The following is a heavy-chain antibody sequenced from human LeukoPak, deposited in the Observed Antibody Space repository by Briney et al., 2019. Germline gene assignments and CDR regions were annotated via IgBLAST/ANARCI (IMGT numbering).Heavy chain of an antibody. D-gene: IGHD1-20*01. CDR3: ARAARRCITGTTGSYYYYGMDV. CDR2: INPSGGST. Sequence: ASVKVSCKASGYTFTSYYMHWVRQAPGQGLEWMGIINPSGGSTSYAQKFQGRVTMTRDTSTSTVYMELSSLRSEDTAVYYCARAARRCITGTTGSYYYYGMDVWGQGTTVTVSS. J-gene: IGHJ6*02. CDR1: GYTFTSYY. V-gene: IGHV1-46*01.